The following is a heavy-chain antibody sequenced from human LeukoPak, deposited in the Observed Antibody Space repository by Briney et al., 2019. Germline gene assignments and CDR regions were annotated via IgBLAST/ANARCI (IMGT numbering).Heavy chain of an antibody. CDR2: IYYTGST. CDR1: GGSISSLY. Sequence: SETLSLTCSVSGGSISSLYWSWTRQPPGKGLEWIGYIYYTGSTNYNPSLKSRVTMFVDMSKHQFSLRLSSVTAADTAVYYCARHRAYSSSSLFDYWGQGTLVTVSS. D-gene: IGHD6-6*01. CDR3: ARHRAYSSSSLFDY. J-gene: IGHJ4*02. V-gene: IGHV4-59*08.